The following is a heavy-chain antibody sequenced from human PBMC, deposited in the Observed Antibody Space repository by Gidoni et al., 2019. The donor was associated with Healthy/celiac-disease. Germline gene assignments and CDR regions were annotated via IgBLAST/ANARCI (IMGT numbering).Heavy chain of an antibody. CDR2: FDPEDGET. J-gene: IGHJ6*02. D-gene: IGHD1-26*01. Sequence: QVQLVQSGAEEKKPGASVTVSCKVSGYTLTELSMHWVRQAPGKGLGWMGGFDPEDGETIYAQKFQGRVTMTEDTSTDTAYMELSSLRSEDTAVYYCATGYKWELPYYYYGMDVWGQGTTVTVSS. V-gene: IGHV1-24*01. CDR3: ATGYKWELPYYYYGMDV. CDR1: GYTLTELS.